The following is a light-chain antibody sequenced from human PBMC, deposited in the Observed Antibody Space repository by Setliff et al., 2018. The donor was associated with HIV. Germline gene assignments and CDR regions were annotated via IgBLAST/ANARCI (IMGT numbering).Light chain of an antibody. J-gene: IGLJ1*01. Sequence: SVLTQPASVSGSPGQSITISCTGTSSDVGTYNAVYWYQQHPGKAPKLMIYDVSTRPSGVSNRFSGSKSGNTASLTISGLQTEDEADYYCSSYTSNSTDVFGTGTKATVL. CDR2: DVS. CDR3: SSYTSNSTDV. V-gene: IGLV2-14*01. CDR1: SSDVGTYNA.